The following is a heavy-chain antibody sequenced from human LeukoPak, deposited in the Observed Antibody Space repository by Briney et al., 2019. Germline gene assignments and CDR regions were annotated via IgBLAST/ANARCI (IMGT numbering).Heavy chain of an antibody. CDR3: ARHSDGYNWDLDY. CDR1: GGSIGSSSYY. CDR2: IYDSGST. V-gene: IGHV4-39*01. D-gene: IGHD5-24*01. J-gene: IGHJ4*02. Sequence: SETLSLTCSVSGGSIGSSSYYCGWIRQPPGKGLEWIGSIYDSGSTYYNPSLKSRVTISVDTSKNQFSLKLSSLTAADTAVYYCARHSDGYNWDLDYWGQGILVTVSS.